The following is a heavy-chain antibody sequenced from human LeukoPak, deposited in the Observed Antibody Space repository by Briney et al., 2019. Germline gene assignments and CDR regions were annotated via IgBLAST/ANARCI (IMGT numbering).Heavy chain of an antibody. J-gene: IGHJ4*02. Sequence: GASVKVSCKASGGTLSRYAISWVRQAPEQGLEWMGGYIPMFGTANYAQNFQNRVTITADESTSTFSMEVSSLRPEDTAVYFCAGASSKWELSFWGQGTLFTVSS. CDR2: YIPMFGTA. CDR3: AGASSKWELSF. CDR1: GGTLSRYA. V-gene: IGHV1-69*13. D-gene: IGHD1-26*01.